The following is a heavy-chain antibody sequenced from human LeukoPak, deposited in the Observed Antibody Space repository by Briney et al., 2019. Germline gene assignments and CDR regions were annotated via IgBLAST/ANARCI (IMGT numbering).Heavy chain of an antibody. CDR3: ARDSYRALEY. D-gene: IGHD1-14*01. CDR2: INCNGAIT. V-gene: IGHV3-20*04. J-gene: IGHJ4*02. CDR1: GFTFVDYG. Sequence: GGSLRLSCATSGFTFVDYGLSWVRRAPGKGLEWLCAINCNGAITDYADSVKGRFTISRDNAENSLYLQMHSLRAEDTAVYYCARDSYRALEYWGQGTLVTVSS.